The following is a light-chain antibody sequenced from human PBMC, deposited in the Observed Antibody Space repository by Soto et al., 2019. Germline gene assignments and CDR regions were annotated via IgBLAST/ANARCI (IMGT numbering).Light chain of an antibody. CDR3: QQYGSSRGLT. CDR2: GAS. Sequence: EIVLTQSPGTLSLSPGDRATLSCRASQSVSASYLAWYQQKPGQAPRLLIYGASSRATGIPDRFSGSGSGTDFQLTISRLQPEDFAVYYCQQYGSSRGLTFGGGTKVEIK. CDR1: QSVSASY. J-gene: IGKJ4*01. V-gene: IGKV3-20*01.